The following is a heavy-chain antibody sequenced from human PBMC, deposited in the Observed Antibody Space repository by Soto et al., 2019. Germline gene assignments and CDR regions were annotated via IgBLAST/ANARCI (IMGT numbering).Heavy chain of an antibody. CDR2: ISASGGST. V-gene: IGHV3-23*01. CDR3: AKDPNGEYVGGFDM. J-gene: IGHJ3*02. D-gene: IGHD4-17*01. CDR1: ELILRNYA. Sequence: GGSLRLSCAASELILRNYAMSWVRQAPGKGLEWVSGISASGGSTYYSDSVKGRFTISSDNSKNTLYLQMNSLRVEDTAIYYCAKDPNGEYVGGFDMWGQGTMVTVSS.